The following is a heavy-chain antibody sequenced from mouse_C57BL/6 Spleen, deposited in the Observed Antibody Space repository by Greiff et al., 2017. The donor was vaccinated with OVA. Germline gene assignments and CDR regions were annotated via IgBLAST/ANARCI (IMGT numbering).Heavy chain of an antibody. CDR3: ARHVNGYYGYLDY. Sequence: EVMLVESGGDLVKPGGSLKLSCAASGFTFSSYGMSWVRQTPDKRLEWVATISSGGSYTYYPDSVKGRFTISRDNAKNTLYLQMSSLKSEDTAMYYCARHVNGYYGYLDYWGQGTTLTVSS. CDR2: ISSGGSYT. V-gene: IGHV5-6*01. J-gene: IGHJ2*01. CDR1: GFTFSSYG. D-gene: IGHD2-3*01.